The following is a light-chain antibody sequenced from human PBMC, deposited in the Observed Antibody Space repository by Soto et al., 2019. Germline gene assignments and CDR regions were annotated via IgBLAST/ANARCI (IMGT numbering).Light chain of an antibody. CDR2: GAS. Sequence: EIVLTQSPGTLSLSPGERATLSCRASQSVSSNYLAWYQQKPGQAPRLLISGASSRTTGIPDRFSGSGSGTDFTLTISRLEPEDFSVYYCHQYGTAPLTFGPGTKVDIK. V-gene: IGKV3-20*01. J-gene: IGKJ3*01. CDR3: HQYGTAPLT. CDR1: QSVSSNY.